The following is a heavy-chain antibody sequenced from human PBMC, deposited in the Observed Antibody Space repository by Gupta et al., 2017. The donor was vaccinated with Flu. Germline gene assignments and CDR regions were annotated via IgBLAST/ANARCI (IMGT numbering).Heavy chain of an antibody. V-gene: IGHV1-69*01. D-gene: IGHD2-21*02. CDR1: GGSFHNYA. CDR3: ARTGTYCSGDCYNWFDP. J-gene: IGHJ5*02. CDR2: FIPVLGKT. Sequence: QVHLVQSGPEVKKPGSSVKVSCKASGGSFHNYAMSWVRQAPGQGLEWMGGFIPVLGKTKYAQKFQGRISITADAHTSTSYMELTSLSTDDTAVYYCARTGTYCSGDCYNWFDPWGQGTLVTVSS.